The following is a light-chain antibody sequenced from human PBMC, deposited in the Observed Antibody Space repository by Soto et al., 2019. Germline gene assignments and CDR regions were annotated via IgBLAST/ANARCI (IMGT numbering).Light chain of an antibody. J-gene: IGKJ4*01. Sequence: DIKMTQSPSSLSASVGDRVTITCRASRSISSYLNWYQQKPGKAPKLLIYAASSLQSGVPSRFSGSGSGTDFTLTISSLQPEDFATYYCQQSYSTPVTFGGGTNVDI. CDR2: AAS. CDR1: RSISSY. V-gene: IGKV1-39*01. CDR3: QQSYSTPVT.